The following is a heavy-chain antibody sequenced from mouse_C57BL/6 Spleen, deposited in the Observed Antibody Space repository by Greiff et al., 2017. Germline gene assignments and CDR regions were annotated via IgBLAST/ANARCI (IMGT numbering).Heavy chain of an antibody. CDR1: GYTFTDYE. CDR3: TNGDGFDY. D-gene: IGHD3-3*01. Sequence: VQLQQSGAELVRPGASVTLSCKASGYTFTDYEMHWVKQTPVHGLEWIGAIDPETGGTAYNQKFKGKAILTADKSSSTAYMGLRSLTSGDSAVYYCTNGDGFDYWGQGTTLTVSS. V-gene: IGHV1-15*01. J-gene: IGHJ2*01. CDR2: IDPETGGT.